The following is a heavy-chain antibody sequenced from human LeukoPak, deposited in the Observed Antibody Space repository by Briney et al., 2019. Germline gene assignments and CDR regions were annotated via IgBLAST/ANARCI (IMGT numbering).Heavy chain of an antibody. CDR3: ARSRPSTMIVVVPPPVFDY. CDR2: IYYSGST. J-gene: IGHJ4*02. V-gene: IGHV4-39*01. Sequence: SETLSLICAVYGGSFSGYYWGWIRQPPGKGLEWIGSIYYSGSTYYNPSLKSRVTISVDTSKNQFSLKLSSVTAADTAVYYCARSRPSTMIVVVPPPVFDYWGQGTLVTVSS. D-gene: IGHD3-22*01. CDR1: GGSFSGYY.